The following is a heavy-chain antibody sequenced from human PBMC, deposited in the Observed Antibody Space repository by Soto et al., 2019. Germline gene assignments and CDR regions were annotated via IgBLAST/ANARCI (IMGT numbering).Heavy chain of an antibody. J-gene: IGHJ4*02. CDR3: ARGSYNPIDY. CDR2: ISGGGDST. Sequence: EVQLLESGGGLVQPGGSLRLSCAVSGFTFSSYAMSWVRQAPGKGLEWVSAISGGGDSTYYADSVKGRFAISRDNSKNTLYLQMSSLRAEDTAVYYCARGSYNPIDYWGQGTLVTVSS. V-gene: IGHV3-23*01. CDR1: GFTFSSYA. D-gene: IGHD3-16*01.